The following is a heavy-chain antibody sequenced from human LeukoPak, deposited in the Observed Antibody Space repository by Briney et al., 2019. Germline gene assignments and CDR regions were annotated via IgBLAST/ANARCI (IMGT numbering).Heavy chain of an antibody. CDR2: MNPNSGNT. Sequence: GASVKVSCKASGYTFTSYDINWVRQATGQGLEWMGWMNPNSGNTGYAQKFQGRVTITRNTSISTAYMELSSLRSEDTAVYYCASSLDFPEAFDIWGQGTMVTVSS. D-gene: IGHD3-3*01. CDR1: GYTFTSYD. CDR3: ASSLDFPEAFDI. V-gene: IGHV1-8*03. J-gene: IGHJ3*02.